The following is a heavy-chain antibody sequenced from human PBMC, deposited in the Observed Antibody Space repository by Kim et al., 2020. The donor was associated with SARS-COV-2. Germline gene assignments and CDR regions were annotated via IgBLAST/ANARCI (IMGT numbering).Heavy chain of an antibody. CDR2: IWYDGSNK. CDR3: AREFSPVWQRGMDV. V-gene: IGHV3-33*01. CDR1: GFTFSSYG. D-gene: IGHD6-25*01. J-gene: IGHJ6*02. Sequence: GGSLRLSCAASGFTFSSYGMHWVRQAPGKGLEWVAVIWYDGSNKYYADSVKGRFTISRDNSKNTLYLQMNSLRAEDTAVYYCAREFSPVWQRGMDVWGQGTTVTVSS.